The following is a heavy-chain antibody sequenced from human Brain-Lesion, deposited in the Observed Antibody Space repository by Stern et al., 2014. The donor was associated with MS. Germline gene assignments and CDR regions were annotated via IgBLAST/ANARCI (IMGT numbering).Heavy chain of an antibody. CDR2: IYYSGNT. CDR1: GGSVSSTSYA. D-gene: IGHD2-15*01. CDR3: AGEEDIRYCSGGSCTGNWFDP. V-gene: IGHV4-39*01. J-gene: IGHJ5*02. Sequence: VQLVESGPGLVKPSETLSLTCTVAGGSVSSTSYAWAWIRPPPGKGLEWIGTIYYSGNTYYSPSLKSRLPLSQDPSKNQFPLQLRSVTAADTAVYYCAGEEDIRYCSGGSCTGNWFDPWGQGTLVTVSS.